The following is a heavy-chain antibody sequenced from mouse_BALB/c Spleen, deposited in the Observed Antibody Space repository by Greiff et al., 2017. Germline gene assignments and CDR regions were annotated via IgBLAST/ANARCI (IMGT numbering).Heavy chain of an antibody. D-gene: IGHD2-4*01. CDR2: IYPGNVNT. J-gene: IGHJ3*01. CDR3: ARGHYEYDPWFAY. CDR1: GYTFTSYY. V-gene: IGHV1S56*01. Sequence: QVQLQQSGPELVKPGASVRISCKASGYTFTSYYIHWVKQRPGQGLEWIGWIYPGNVNTKYNEKFKGKATLTADKSSSTAYMQLSSLTSKDSAVYYCARGHYEYDPWFAYWGQGTLVTVSA.